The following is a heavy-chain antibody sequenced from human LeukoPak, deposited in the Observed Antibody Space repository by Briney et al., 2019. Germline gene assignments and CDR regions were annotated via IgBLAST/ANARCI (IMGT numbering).Heavy chain of an antibody. CDR1: GDSVSSNSAA. Sequence: SQTLSLTCAISGDSVSSNSAAWNWIRQSPSRGLEWLGRTYYRSKWNNDYAVSVKSQITINADTSKNQFSLHLKSVTPEDTAVYYCARVGPLLRSTLYALDVWGQGTTVTVSS. CDR3: ARVGPLLRSTLYALDV. V-gene: IGHV6-1*01. CDR2: TYYRSKWNN. D-gene: IGHD3-3*01. J-gene: IGHJ6*02.